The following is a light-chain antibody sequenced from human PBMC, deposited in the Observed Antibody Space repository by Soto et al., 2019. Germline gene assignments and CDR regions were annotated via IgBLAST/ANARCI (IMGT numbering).Light chain of an antibody. CDR2: SAS. CDR1: QSIVTY. V-gene: IGKV1-39*01. J-gene: IGKJ5*01. CDR3: QQSFRSPIT. Sequence: DIQMTQSPSSLSASVGDRVTITCRASQSIVTYLNWYQQKPGEAPKLLIYSASSLQSGVPSTFSGSGSGTEFTLTISSLQPEDFGTYYCQQSFRSPITFGQRTRLEI.